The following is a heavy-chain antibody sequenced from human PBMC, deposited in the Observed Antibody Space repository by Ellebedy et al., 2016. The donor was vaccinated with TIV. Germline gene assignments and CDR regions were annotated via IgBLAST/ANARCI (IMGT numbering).Heavy chain of an antibody. V-gene: IGHV3-33*01. CDR2: IWYDGSNK. CDR1: GFTFSSYG. CDR3: ERVEAVAGQAEYFQH. J-gene: IGHJ1*01. Sequence: GESLKISCAASGFTFSSYGMHWVRQAPGKGLEWVAVIWYDGSNKYYADSVKGRFTISRDNSKNTLNLQMNSLRAEDTAVYYCERVEAVAGQAEYFQHWGQGTLVTVSS. D-gene: IGHD6-19*01.